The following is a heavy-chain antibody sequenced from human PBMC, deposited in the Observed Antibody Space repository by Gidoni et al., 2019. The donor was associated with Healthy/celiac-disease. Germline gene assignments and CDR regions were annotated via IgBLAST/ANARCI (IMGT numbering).Heavy chain of an antibody. V-gene: IGHV4-4*02. CDR1: GGSISSSNW. J-gene: IGHJ6*02. CDR2: IYHSGST. Sequence: QVQLQESGPGLVKPSGTLSLTCAVSGGSISSSNWWSWVRQPPGKGLEWIGEIYHSGSTNYNPSLKSRVTISVDKSKNQFSLKLSSVTAADTAVYYCARVTKGYYYGSGSYYNYYGMDVWDQGTTVTVSS. CDR3: ARVTKGYYYGSGSYYNYYGMDV. D-gene: IGHD3-10*01.